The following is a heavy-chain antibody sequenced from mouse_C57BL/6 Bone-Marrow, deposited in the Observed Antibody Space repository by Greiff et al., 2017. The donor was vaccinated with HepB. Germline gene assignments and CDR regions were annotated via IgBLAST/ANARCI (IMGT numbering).Heavy chain of an antibody. CDR2: IYPGGGYT. Sequence: QVHVKQSGAELVRPGTSVKMSCKASGYTFTNYWIGWAKQRPGHGLEWIGDIYPGGGYTNYNEKFKGKATLTADKSSSTAYMQFSSLTSEDSAIYYCARGYYGSSPYFDYWGQGTTLTVSS. CDR3: ARGYYGSSPYFDY. J-gene: IGHJ2*01. CDR1: GYTFTNYW. V-gene: IGHV1-63*01. D-gene: IGHD1-1*01.